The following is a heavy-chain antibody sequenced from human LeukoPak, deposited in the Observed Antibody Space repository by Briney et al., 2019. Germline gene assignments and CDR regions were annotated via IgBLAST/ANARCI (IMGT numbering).Heavy chain of an antibody. CDR2: ISSSSSII. CDR1: GFTFSTYT. J-gene: IGHJ3*01. D-gene: IGHD4-17*01. Sequence: PGGSLRLSCAASGFTFSTYTMNWVRQAPGKGLEWVSYISSSSSIIYYADSVKGRFTISRDNAKNSLYLQMNSLGAEDTAMYYCARGPYGDYVDAFDFWGQRTMVTVSS. V-gene: IGHV3-48*01. CDR3: ARGPYGDYVDAFDF.